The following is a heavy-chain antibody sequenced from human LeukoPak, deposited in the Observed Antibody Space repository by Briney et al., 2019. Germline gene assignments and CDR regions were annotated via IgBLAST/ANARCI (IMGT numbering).Heavy chain of an antibody. D-gene: IGHD2-15*01. J-gene: IGHJ3*02. CDR1: GGSFSGYY. V-gene: IGHV4-34*01. Sequence: SETLSLTCAVYGGSFSGYYWSWIRQPPGKGLEWIGEINHSGSTNYNPSLKSRVTISVDTSKNQFSLKLSSVTAADTAVYYCARDQRGLDAFDIWGQGTMVTVSS. CDR3: ARDQRGLDAFDI. CDR2: INHSGST.